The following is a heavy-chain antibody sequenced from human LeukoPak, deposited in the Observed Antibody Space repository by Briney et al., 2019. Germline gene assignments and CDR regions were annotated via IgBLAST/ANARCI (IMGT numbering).Heavy chain of an antibody. J-gene: IGHJ6*03. CDR3: ARVATVTTYFRYYYYMDV. V-gene: IGHV1-18*01. CDR2: ISAYNGNT. D-gene: IGHD4-11*01. Sequence: GASVKVSCKASGYTFTSYGISWVRQAPGQGLEWMGWISAYNGNTNYAQKLQGRVTMTTDTSTSTAYMELRSLRSDDTAVYYCARVATVTTYFRYYYYMDVWGKGTTVTVSS. CDR1: GYTFTSYG.